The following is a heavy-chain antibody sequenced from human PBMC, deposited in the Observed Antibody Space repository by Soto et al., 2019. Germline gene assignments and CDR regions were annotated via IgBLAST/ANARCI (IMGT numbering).Heavy chain of an antibody. CDR1: GFTFHTNS. CDR2: ISDNGDTT. Sequence: EVQLVESGGGLVQPGGSLRLSCAASGFTFHTNSMHWVRQAPGKGLEYVSVISDNGDTTYYANSVRGRFTISRDNSKSTLYLQMGSLRVEDTAVYYCARVGGAHWGQGTLVTVSS. V-gene: IGHV3-64*01. J-gene: IGHJ1*01. CDR3: ARVGGAH. D-gene: IGHD3-16*01.